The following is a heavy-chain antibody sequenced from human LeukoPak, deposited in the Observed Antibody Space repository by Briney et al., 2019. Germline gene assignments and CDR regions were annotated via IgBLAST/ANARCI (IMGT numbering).Heavy chain of an antibody. CDR3: AREFFDREGGTTVLDY. J-gene: IGHJ4*02. CDR1: GFTVSSNY. D-gene: IGHD1-26*01. V-gene: IGHV3-53*01. CDR2: IYSGGST. Sequence: GGSLRLSCAASGFTVSSNYMSWVRQAPGKGLEWVSVIYSGGSTYYADSVKGRFTISRDNAKNSLYLQMNSLRAEDTAVYYCAREFFDREGGTTVLDYWGQGTLVTVSS.